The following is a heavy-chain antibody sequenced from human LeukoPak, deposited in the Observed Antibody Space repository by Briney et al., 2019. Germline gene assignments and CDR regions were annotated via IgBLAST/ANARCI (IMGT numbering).Heavy chain of an antibody. V-gene: IGHV1-69*13. D-gene: IGHD5-12*01. J-gene: IGHJ4*02. Sequence: SVKVSCKASGYTFTSYAMNWVRQAPGQGLEWMGGIIPIFGTANYAQKFQGRVTLTADESTSTAYMELSSLRSEDTAVYYCARDLGYDYVYWGQGTLVTVSS. CDR1: GYTFTSYA. CDR2: IIPIFGTA. CDR3: ARDLGYDYVY.